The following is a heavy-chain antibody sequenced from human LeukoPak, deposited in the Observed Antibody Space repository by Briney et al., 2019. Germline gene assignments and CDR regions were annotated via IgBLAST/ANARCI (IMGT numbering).Heavy chain of an antibody. Sequence: GGSLRLSCAASGFPFSRYAMPWVRQAPGKGLEWVAIILYDGSNQYYGDSVKGRFVISRDDSQNTLYLQMNSLRLEDTAVYYCARVERETDYFYGMDVWGQGTTVTVSS. CDR2: ILYDGSNQ. CDR1: GFPFSRYA. CDR3: ARVERETDYFYGMDV. D-gene: IGHD3-3*01. J-gene: IGHJ6*02. V-gene: IGHV3-30*09.